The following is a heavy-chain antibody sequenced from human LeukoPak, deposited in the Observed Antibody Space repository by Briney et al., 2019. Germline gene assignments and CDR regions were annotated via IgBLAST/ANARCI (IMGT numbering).Heavy chain of an antibody. CDR2: ISYDGSNQ. CDR1: GFTLSSHA. J-gene: IGHJ4*02. D-gene: IGHD5-18*01. CDR3: ARPDNSGYSYGFTFDY. Sequence: GGSLSLSCAPSGFTLSSHAVHWVRQAPDGGRGWVAFISYDGSNQYYAASVKGRFTISRDNSTHTLYLQQTSLRAEDTAVYYCARPDNSGYSYGFTFDYWGQGTLVTVSS. V-gene: IGHV3-30*04.